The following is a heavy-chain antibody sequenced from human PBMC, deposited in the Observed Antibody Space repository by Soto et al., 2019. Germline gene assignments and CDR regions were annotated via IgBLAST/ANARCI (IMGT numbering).Heavy chain of an antibody. V-gene: IGHV4-39*01. D-gene: IGHD3-10*01. J-gene: IGHJ4*02. CDR1: GGSISTSSYF. CDR2: VHYSGSA. Sequence: QLQLQESGPGLVKPSETLSLTCSVSGGSISTSSYFWGWIRQPPGKGLEWVGAVHYSGSANYGSSLQSRVTIPVDTSQNQFSLRLRSVTAADTAVYYCARHRWGSGSYSGLLDFWGQGALVTVSS. CDR3: ARHRWGSGSYSGLLDF.